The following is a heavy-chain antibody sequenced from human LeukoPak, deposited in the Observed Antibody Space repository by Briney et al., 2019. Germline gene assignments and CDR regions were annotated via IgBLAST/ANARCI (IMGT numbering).Heavy chain of an antibody. CDR3: ARVSWYYDYVWGSYRYLGFDY. CDR1: GGSISSYY. J-gene: IGHJ4*02. CDR2: IYYSGST. D-gene: IGHD3-16*02. V-gene: IGHV4-59*12. Sequence: PSETLSLTCTVSGGSISSYYWSWIRQSPGKGLEWIGYIYYSGSTNYNPSLKSRVTISVDTSKNQFSLKLSSVTAADTAVYYCARVSWYYDYVWGSYRYLGFDYWGQGTLVTVSS.